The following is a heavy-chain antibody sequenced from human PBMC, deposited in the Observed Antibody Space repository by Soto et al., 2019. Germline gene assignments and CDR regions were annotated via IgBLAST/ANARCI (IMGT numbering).Heavy chain of an antibody. CDR1: GYTFTSYG. CDR3: ARDHLNAFDI. J-gene: IGHJ3*02. Sequence: ASVKVSCKASGYTFTSYGISWVRQAPRQGLEWMGWISAYNGNTNYAQKNQGRVTMTTDTSTSTAYMELRSLSFYDTAVYYCARDHLNAFDIWGQGTMVTVSS. V-gene: IGHV1-18*01. CDR2: ISAYNGNT.